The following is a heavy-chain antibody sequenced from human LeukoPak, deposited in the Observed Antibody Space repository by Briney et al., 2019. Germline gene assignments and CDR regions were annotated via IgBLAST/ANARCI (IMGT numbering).Heavy chain of an antibody. J-gene: IGHJ5*02. D-gene: IGHD2-15*01. CDR1: GGSLSGYY. V-gene: IGHV4-34*01. CDR2: ITHSGHT. Sequence: SETLSLTCAVYGGSLSGYYWGWIRQPPGKGLQWIGEITHSGHTNYNPSLKSRVTISVDTSKNQFSLKLSSVTAADTAVYYCAASGGPINWFDPWGQGTLVTVSS. CDR3: AASGGPINWFDP.